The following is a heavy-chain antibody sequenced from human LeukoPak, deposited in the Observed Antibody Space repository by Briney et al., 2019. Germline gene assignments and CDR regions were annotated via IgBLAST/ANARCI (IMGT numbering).Heavy chain of an antibody. V-gene: IGHV4-39*01. D-gene: IGHD6-13*01. Sequence: PSETLSLTCTVSGGSISSSSYYWGWIRQPPGKGLEWIGSIYYSGSTYYNPSLKSRVTISVDTSKNQFSLKLSSVTAADTAVYYCASRESRGIAAAPIDYWGQGTLVTVSS. CDR1: GGSISSSSYY. CDR3: ASRESRGIAAAPIDY. CDR2: IYYSGST. J-gene: IGHJ4*02.